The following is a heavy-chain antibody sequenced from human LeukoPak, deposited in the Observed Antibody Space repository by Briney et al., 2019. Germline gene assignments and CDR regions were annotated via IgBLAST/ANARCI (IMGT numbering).Heavy chain of an antibody. Sequence: ASVKVSCKASGYTFTSYAMHWVRQAPGQRLEWMGWINAGNGNTKYSQKFQGRVTITRDTSASTAYMELSSLRSEDTAVYYCARVPYSRYYYYGMDVWGQGTTVTVSS. CDR1: GYTFTSYA. V-gene: IGHV1-3*01. CDR3: ARVPYSRYYYYGMDV. J-gene: IGHJ6*02. D-gene: IGHD6-13*01. CDR2: INAGNGNT.